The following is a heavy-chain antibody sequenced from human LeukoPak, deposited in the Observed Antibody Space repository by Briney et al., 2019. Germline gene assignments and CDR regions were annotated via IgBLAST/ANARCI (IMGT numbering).Heavy chain of an antibody. D-gene: IGHD3-9*01. CDR3: ATLYYDILTGYSDDAFDI. V-gene: IGHV5-51*01. J-gene: IGHJ3*02. CDR2: IYPGDSDA. CDR1: GYSFTSYW. Sequence: PGESLKIPCKGSGYSFTSYWIGWVRQMPGKGLEWIGIIYPGDSDARYSPSFQGQVTISADKSISTAYLQWSSLKASDTAMYYCATLYYDILTGYSDDAFDIWGQGTMVTVSS.